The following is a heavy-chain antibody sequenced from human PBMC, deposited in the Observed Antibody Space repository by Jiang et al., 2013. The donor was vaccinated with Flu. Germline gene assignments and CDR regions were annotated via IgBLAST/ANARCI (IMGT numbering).Heavy chain of an antibody. CDR3: AKNYYGSGSYYDY. CDR2: MYYSGRT. J-gene: IGHJ4*02. CDR1: GGSISSSSYY. D-gene: IGHD3-10*01. Sequence: ALLKPSETLSLTCTVSGGSISSSSYYWGWIRQPPGKGLEWIGSMYYSGRTYYNPSLKSRVTISVDTSKNQFSLKLSSVTATDTAVYYCAKNYYGSGSYYDYWGQGTLVTVSS. V-gene: IGHV4-39*01.